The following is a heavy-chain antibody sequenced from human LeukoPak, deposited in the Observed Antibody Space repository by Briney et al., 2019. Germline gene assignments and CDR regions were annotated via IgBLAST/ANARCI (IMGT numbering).Heavy chain of an antibody. CDR2: IGAGGGST. D-gene: IGHD6-6*01. CDR1: GFTFSTHS. J-gene: IGHJ4*02. Sequence: PGGSLRLSCAASGFTFSTHSMNWVRQAPGKGLEWVSAIGAGGGSTYYADSVKGRFTISRDNSKNTLYLQMNSLRVEDTAVYYCAKDLQYSASPLDYWGQGTLVTVSS. CDR3: AKDLQYSASPLDY. V-gene: IGHV3-23*01.